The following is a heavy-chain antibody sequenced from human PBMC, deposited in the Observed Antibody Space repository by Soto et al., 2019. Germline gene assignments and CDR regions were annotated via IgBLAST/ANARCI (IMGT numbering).Heavy chain of an antibody. Sequence: SVSNAWMNWVRQAPGKGLEWVGRIKSKTDGGTTDYAAPVKGRFTISRDDSKNTLYLQMNSLKTEDTAVYYCTTDPPYCGGDCHFDYWGQGTLVTVSS. CDR1: SVSNAW. CDR3: TTDPPYCGGDCHFDY. CDR2: IKSKTDGGTT. J-gene: IGHJ4*02. V-gene: IGHV3-15*07. D-gene: IGHD2-21*02.